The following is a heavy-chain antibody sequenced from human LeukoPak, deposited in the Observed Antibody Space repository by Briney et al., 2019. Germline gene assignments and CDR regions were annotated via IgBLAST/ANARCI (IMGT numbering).Heavy chain of an antibody. J-gene: IGHJ4*02. V-gene: IGHV3-23*01. D-gene: IGHD2-15*01. Sequence: QPGGSLRLSCAASGFTFSNFPMSWVRQAAGKGLEWVSSIASSGTLTYYADSVKGRFTISRDNSQNTLILQMINLRADDTAVYYCAKTGRYYSGWSPYYFDYWGQGTLATVSS. CDR1: GFTFSNFP. CDR2: IASSGTLT. CDR3: AKTGRYYSGWSPYYFDY.